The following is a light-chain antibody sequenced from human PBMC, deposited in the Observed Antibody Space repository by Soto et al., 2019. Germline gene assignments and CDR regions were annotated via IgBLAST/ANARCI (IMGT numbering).Light chain of an antibody. CDR1: QSVSSN. CDR2: GAF. V-gene: IGKV3-11*01. J-gene: IGKJ4*01. CDR3: QQRSNS. Sequence: ILLTQSPVTLSVSPGERATLSCRASQSVSSNLAWYQQKPGQAPSLLIYGAFTRATGIPARFSGSGSGTDFTLTISSLEPEDFAVYYCQQRSNSFGGGTKVDIK.